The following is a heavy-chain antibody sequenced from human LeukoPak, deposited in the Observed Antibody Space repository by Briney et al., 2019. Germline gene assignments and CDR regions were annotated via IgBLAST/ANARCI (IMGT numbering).Heavy chain of an antibody. D-gene: IGHD6-6*01. Sequence: PSETLSLTCTVSGGSISSYYWSWIRQPPGKGLEWIGYIYYSGSTNYNPSLKSRVTISVDTSKDQFSLKLSSVTAADTAVYYCATVDPICSSTLEVFDYWGQGTLVTVSS. CDR1: GGSISSYY. V-gene: IGHV4-59*01. CDR2: IYYSGST. CDR3: ATVDPICSSTLEVFDY. J-gene: IGHJ4*02.